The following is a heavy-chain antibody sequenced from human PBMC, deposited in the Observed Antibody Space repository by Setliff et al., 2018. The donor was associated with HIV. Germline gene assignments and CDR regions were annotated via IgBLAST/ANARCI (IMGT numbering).Heavy chain of an antibody. CDR1: GYTFTSYF. J-gene: IGHJ4*02. CDR2: INPNDGAT. Sequence: ASVKVSCKASGYTFTSYFLHWVRQAPGQGLEWMGIINPNDGATTYAQNFEGRVTMTRDTSTNTVYMELRSLTSEDTAVYYCAREEGRYYYDSSGYWFDYWGQGTLVTVSS. CDR3: AREEGRYYYDSSGYWFDY. D-gene: IGHD3-22*01. V-gene: IGHV1-46*01.